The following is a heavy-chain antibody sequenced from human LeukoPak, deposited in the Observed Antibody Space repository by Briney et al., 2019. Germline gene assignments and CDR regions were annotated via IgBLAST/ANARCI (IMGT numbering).Heavy chain of an antibody. CDR1: GFTFSSYG. CDR2: ISGSGGST. V-gene: IGHV3-23*01. J-gene: IGHJ3*02. D-gene: IGHD5-18*01. CDR3: AKDRAIQLWADDAFDI. Sequence: GGSRLSCAASGFTFSSYGMSWVRQAPGKGLEWVSAISGSGGSTYYADSVKGRFTISRDNSKNTLYLQMNSLRAEDTAVYYCAKDRAIQLWADDAFDIWGQGTMVTVSS.